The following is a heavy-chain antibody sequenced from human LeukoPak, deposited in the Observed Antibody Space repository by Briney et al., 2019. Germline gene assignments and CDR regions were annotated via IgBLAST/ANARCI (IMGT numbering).Heavy chain of an antibody. CDR1: GYTFTSYA. J-gene: IGHJ4*02. Sequence: APVKVSCKASGYTFTSYAMHWVRQAPGQRLEWMGWINTGNGNTKYSQKFQGRVTITRDTSASTAYMELSSLRSEDTAVYYCARTRSSSWYYFDYWGQGTLVTVSS. D-gene: IGHD6-13*01. CDR2: INTGNGNT. V-gene: IGHV1-3*04. CDR3: ARTRSSSWYYFDY.